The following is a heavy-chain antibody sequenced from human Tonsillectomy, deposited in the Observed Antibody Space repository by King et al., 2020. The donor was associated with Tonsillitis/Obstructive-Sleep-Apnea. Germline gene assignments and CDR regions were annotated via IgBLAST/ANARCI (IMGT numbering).Heavy chain of an antibody. V-gene: IGHV1-18*01. Sequence: QLVQSGAEVKKPGASVKVSCKASGYTFTSYGFSWVRQAPGQGLEWMGWISAYNGNPNYAQKLQGRVTMTTDTSTSTAYMELRSLTSDDTAVYYCARDGQLERQETYSYGMDVWGQGTTVTVSS. J-gene: IGHJ6*02. D-gene: IGHD1-1*01. CDR3: ARDGQLERQETYSYGMDV. CDR1: GYTFTSYG. CDR2: ISAYNGNP.